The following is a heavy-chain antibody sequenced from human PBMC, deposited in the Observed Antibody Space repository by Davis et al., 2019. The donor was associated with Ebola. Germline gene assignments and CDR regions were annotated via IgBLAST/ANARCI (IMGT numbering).Heavy chain of an antibody. Sequence: GGSLRLSCAASGFTFSSYEMNWVRQATGKGLEWVSYISSSGITIYYADSVKGRFTISRDNSKNTLFLQMNSLRAEDTAVYYCARVHRLLSLHQGPIGLPPGTLLQEHLWG. V-gene: IGHV3-48*03. J-gene: IGHJ6*01. CDR1: GFTFSSYE. CDR3: ARVHRLLSLHQGPIGLPPGTLLQEHL. CDR2: ISSSGITI.